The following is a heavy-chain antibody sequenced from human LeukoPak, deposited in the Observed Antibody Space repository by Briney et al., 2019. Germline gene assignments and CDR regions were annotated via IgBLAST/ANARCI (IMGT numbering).Heavy chain of an antibody. V-gene: IGHV1-18*01. D-gene: IGHD3-10*01. CDR2: ISAYNGNT. CDR1: GYTFTSYG. Sequence: ASVKVSCKASGYTFTSYGISWVRQAPGQGLEWMGWISAYNGNTNYAQKLQGRVTITTDTSTSTAYMELRSLRSDDTAVYYCARATITMVRGVIITPDYWGQGTLVTVSS. J-gene: IGHJ4*02. CDR3: ARATITMVRGVIITPDY.